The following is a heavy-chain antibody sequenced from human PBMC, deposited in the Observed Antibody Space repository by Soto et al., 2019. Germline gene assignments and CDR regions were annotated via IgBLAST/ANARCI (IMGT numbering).Heavy chain of an antibody. D-gene: IGHD6-13*01. CDR1: GFIVSTIY. CDR2: IYADGRT. CDR3: ARAAYASSWNWFDP. V-gene: IGHV3-66*01. J-gene: IGHJ5*02. Sequence: GGSLRLSCAASGFIVSTIYMSWVRQAPGKGLEWVSTIYADGRTYYADSVKGRFTMSRDDVKNTLYLQVSSLRGEDTAVYYCARAAYASSWNWFDPWGQGTQVTVSS.